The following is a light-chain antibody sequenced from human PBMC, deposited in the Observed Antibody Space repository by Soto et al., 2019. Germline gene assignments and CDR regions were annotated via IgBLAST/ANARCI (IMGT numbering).Light chain of an antibody. CDR1: QGISSA. CDR2: DAS. J-gene: IGKJ1*01. CDR3: LHNNSYSPT. V-gene: IGKV1-13*02. Sequence: ATGLAQSPSSIPAYLGDRLTLTWRASQGISSALAWYQQTPGKAPKILIYDASSLESGVPSRFRGSGSRTECTLTISSLQPDDVPTYNCLHNNSYSPTFGQGT.